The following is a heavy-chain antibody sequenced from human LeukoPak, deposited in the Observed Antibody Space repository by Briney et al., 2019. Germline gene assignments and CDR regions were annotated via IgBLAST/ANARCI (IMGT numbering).Heavy chain of an antibody. Sequence: GGSLRLSRAASGFTVSSNYMSWVRQAPGKGLEWVSIIYSGGSPYYADSLKGRFTISRDNSKNTLCLQMNSLRADDTAVYYCARTIVGETYDAFDIWGQGTEVTVSS. CDR3: ARTIVGETYDAFDI. D-gene: IGHD1-26*01. CDR1: GFTVSSNY. J-gene: IGHJ3*02. CDR2: IYSGGSP. V-gene: IGHV3-53*01.